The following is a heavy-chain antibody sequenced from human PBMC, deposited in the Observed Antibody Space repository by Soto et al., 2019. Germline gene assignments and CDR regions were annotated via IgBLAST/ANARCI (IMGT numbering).Heavy chain of an antibody. D-gene: IGHD2-15*01. CDR1: GGSVSSNDYY. CDR3: GKILVAATKNPDSGP. V-gene: IGHV4-39*01. Sequence: QVQLQESGPGLVKPSETLSLTCSVSGGSVSSNDYYWGWIRQPPAKGLEWIGNIDYNGVTSYNPSLKDRLPISKRTSKNPFSLRLTSVTAAGTAFYLCGKILVAATKNPDSGPWGPGILVTVSS. CDR2: IDYNGVT. J-gene: IGHJ5*02.